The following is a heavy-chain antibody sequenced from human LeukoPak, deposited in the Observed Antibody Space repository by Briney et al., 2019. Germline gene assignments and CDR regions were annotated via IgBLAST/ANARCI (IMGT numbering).Heavy chain of an antibody. J-gene: IGHJ4*02. V-gene: IGHV4-59*08. CDR3: ARRPTYYYDSARGFDY. CDR1: GGSISSYY. Sequence: SETLSLTCTVSGGSISSYYWSWIRQPPGKGLEWIGYIYYSGSTNYNPSLKSRVTISVDMSKNQFSLKLSSVTAADTAVYYCARRPTYYYDSARGFDYWGQGTLVTVSS. CDR2: IYYSGST. D-gene: IGHD3-22*01.